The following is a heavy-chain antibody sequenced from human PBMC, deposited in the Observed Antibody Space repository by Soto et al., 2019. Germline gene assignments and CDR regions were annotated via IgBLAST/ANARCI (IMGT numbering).Heavy chain of an antibody. V-gene: IGHV3-21*01. CDR1: GFTFSSYS. J-gene: IGHJ4*02. CDR2: ISSSSSYI. CDR3: ARDGEYSGYDFDY. D-gene: IGHD5-12*01. Sequence: EVQLVESGGGLVKPGGSLRLCCAASGFTFSSYSMNWVRQAPGKGLEWVSSISSSSSYIYYADSVKGRFTISRDNATNSLYLQMNSLRAEDTAVYYCARDGEYSGYDFDYWGQGTLVTVSS.